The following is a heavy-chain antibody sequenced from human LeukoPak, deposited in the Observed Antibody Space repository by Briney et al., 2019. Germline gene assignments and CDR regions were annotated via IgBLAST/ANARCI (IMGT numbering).Heavy chain of an antibody. Sequence: SETLSLTCTVSGGSISSSSYYWGWLRQPPGKGLERIGSIYYSGSTYYNPSLKSRVTISVDTSKNQFSLKLSSVTAADTAVYYCARILAVAGTYYFDYWGQGTLVTVSS. CDR3: ARILAVAGTYYFDY. V-gene: IGHV4-39*07. CDR2: IYYSGST. J-gene: IGHJ4*02. CDR1: GGSISSSSYY. D-gene: IGHD6-19*01.